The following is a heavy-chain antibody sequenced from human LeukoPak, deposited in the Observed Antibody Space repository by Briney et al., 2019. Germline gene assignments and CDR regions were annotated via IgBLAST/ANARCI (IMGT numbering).Heavy chain of an antibody. CDR3: VRDLAAAGTWFDY. CDR2: IGGRTNFI. CDR1: GFIFRSYD. J-gene: IGHJ4*02. Sequence: TGGSLRLSCEASGFIFRSYDMAWVRQAPGKGLDWIAYIGGRTNFIFYADSVKGRFTISRDNANNSLFLQMNSLRPEDTALYYCVRDLAAAGTWFDYWGQGTLVGVSS. V-gene: IGHV3-48*03. D-gene: IGHD6-13*01.